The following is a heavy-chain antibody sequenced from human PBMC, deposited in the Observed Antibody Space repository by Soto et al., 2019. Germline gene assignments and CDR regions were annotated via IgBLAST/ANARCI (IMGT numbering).Heavy chain of an antibody. J-gene: IGHJ4*02. D-gene: IGHD4-17*01. CDR2: ISYDGSNK. Sequence: QVQLVESGGGVVQPGRSLRLYCAASGFTFSSYAMHWVRQAPGKGLEWVAVISYDGSNKYYADSVKGRFTISRDNSKNTLYLQMNSLRAEDTAVYYCARDSAPYCDYGLQFEGIFDYWGQGTLVTVTS. CDR1: GFTFSSYA. CDR3: ARDSAPYCDYGLQFEGIFDY. V-gene: IGHV3-30-3*01.